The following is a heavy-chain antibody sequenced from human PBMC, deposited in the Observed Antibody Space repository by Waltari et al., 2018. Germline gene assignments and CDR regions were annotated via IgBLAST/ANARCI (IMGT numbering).Heavy chain of an antibody. CDR2: INHSRST. CDR1: GGSFSGYY. CDR3: ARGGHLNDY. Sequence: QVQLQQWGAGLLKPSETLSLTCAVYGGSFSGYYWSWIRQPPGKGLEWIGEINHSRSTNYTPSLKSRVTISVDTSKNQFSLTLSSVTAAYTAVYYCARGGHLNDYWGQGTLFTVSS. V-gene: IGHV4-34*01. J-gene: IGHJ4*02.